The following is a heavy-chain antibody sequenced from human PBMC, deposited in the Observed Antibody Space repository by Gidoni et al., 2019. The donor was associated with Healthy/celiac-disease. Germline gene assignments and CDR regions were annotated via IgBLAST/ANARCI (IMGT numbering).Heavy chain of an antibody. Sequence: QVQLVQSGAEVKKPGASVKVSCKVSGYTLTELSMHWVRQAPGKGLEWMGGFDPEDGETIYAKKFQGRVTMTEDTSTDTAYMELSRLRAEDTAVYYGATKGEYGDYGAFDIWGQGTMVTVSS. CDR1: GYTLTELS. CDR3: ATKGEYGDYGAFDI. V-gene: IGHV1-24*01. CDR2: FDPEDGET. J-gene: IGHJ3*02. D-gene: IGHD4-17*01.